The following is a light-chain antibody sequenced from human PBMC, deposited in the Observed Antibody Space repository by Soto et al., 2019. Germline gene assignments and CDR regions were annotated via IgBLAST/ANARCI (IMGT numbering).Light chain of an antibody. CDR1: GSDVGGYDF. Sequence: QSVLTQPRSVSGSPGQAVTISCTGTGSDVGGYDFVSWYQQHPGKAPKLMIYDVSQRPSGVPDRFSGSKSGSTASLTISGLQADDEADYFCCSFAGSYPVVFGGGTKLTVL. V-gene: IGLV2-11*01. CDR3: CSFAGSYPVV. J-gene: IGLJ2*01. CDR2: DVS.